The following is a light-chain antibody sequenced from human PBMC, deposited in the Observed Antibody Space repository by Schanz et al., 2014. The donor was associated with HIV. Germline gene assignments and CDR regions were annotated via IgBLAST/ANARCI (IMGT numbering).Light chain of an antibody. CDR2: GNS. CDR3: AAWDGTLNGWV. Sequence: QSVLTQPPSVSGAPGQRVTISCTGSSSNIGAGHDVHWYQQLPGTAPKLLIYGNSNRPSGVPDRFSGSKSGTSASLAISGLQSDDEADYYCAAWDGTLNGWVFGGGTKLTVL. V-gene: IGLV1-40*01. CDR1: SSNIGAGHD. J-gene: IGLJ3*02.